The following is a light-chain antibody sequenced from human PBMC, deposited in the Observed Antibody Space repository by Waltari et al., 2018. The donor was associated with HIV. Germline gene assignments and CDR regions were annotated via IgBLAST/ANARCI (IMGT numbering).Light chain of an antibody. CDR3: QQYKSYPWT. Sequence: DIHMTQSPSTLSASVGDRVTITYRASQSISSWLAWYQQKPGKAPKLLIYKASSLESGVPSRFSGSGSGTEFTLTISSLQPDDFATYYCQQYKSYPWTFGQGTKVEIK. V-gene: IGKV1-5*03. J-gene: IGKJ1*01. CDR2: KAS. CDR1: QSISSW.